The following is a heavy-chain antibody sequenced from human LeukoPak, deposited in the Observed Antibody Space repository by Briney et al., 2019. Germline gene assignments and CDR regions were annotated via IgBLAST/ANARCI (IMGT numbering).Heavy chain of an antibody. CDR2: IRSKANSYAT. D-gene: IGHD2-15*01. CDR3: TSPGGSLDY. V-gene: IGHV3-73*01. CDR1: GFTFSGSA. J-gene: IGHJ4*02. Sequence: GGSLRLSCAASGFTFSGSAMHWVRQASGKGLEWVGRIRSKANSYATAYAASVKGRFTISRDDSKNTAYLQMNSLKTEDTAVYYCTSPGGSLDYWGQGTLVTVSS.